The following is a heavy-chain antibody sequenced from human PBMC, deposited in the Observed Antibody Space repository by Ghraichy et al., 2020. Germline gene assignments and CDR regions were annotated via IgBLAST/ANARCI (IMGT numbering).Heavy chain of an antibody. CDR2: IRSKAYGGTT. V-gene: IGHV3-49*04. D-gene: IGHD5-12*01. Sequence: GGSLRLSCTASGFTFGDYAMSLVRQAPGKGLEWVGFIRSKAYGGTTEYAASVKGRFTISRDDSKSIAYLQMNSLKTEDTAVYYCTSDVDIVATIGGYYYYGMDVWGQGTTVTVSS. J-gene: IGHJ6*02. CDR3: TSDVDIVATIGGYYYYGMDV. CDR1: GFTFGDYA.